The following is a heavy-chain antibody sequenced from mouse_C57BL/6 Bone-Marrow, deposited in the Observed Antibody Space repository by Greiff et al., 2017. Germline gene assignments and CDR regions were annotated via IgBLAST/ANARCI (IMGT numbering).Heavy chain of an antibody. CDR2: IYPGDGDT. Sequence: LQESGPELVKPGASVKISCKASGYAFSSSWMNWVKQRPGKGLEWIGRIYPGDGDTNYNGKFKGKATLTADKSSSTAYMQLSSLTSEDSAVYFCARSLLGYYFDYWGQGTTLTVSS. J-gene: IGHJ2*01. CDR3: ARSLLGYYFDY. D-gene: IGHD4-1*01. V-gene: IGHV1-82*01. CDR1: GYAFSSSW.